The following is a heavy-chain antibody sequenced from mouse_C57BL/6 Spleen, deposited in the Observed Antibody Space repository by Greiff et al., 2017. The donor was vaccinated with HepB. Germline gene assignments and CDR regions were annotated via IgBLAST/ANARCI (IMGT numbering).Heavy chain of an antibody. CDR3: ASITTAYYFDY. Sequence: VQLQQSDAELVKPGASVKITCKVSGYTFTDHTIHWMKQRPEQVLEWIGYIYPRDGSTKYNEKFKGKATLTADKSSSTAYMQLNSLTSEDPAVYFCASITTAYYFDYWGQGTTLTVSS. V-gene: IGHV1-78*01. D-gene: IGHD1-2*01. CDR1: GYTFTDHT. J-gene: IGHJ2*01. CDR2: IYPRDGST.